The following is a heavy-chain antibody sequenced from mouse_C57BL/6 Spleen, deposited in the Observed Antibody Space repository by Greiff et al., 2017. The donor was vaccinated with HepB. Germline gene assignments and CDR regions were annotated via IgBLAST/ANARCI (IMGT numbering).Heavy chain of an antibody. Sequence: EVQLVESGGGLVKPGGSLKLSCAASGFTFSSYAMSWVRQTPEKRLEWVATISDGGSYTYYPDNVKGRFTISRDNAKNNLYLQMSHLKSEDTAMYYCARGYYYGSSCYFDYWGQGTTLTVSS. CDR1: GFTFSSYA. CDR3: ARGYYYGSSCYFDY. J-gene: IGHJ2*01. D-gene: IGHD1-1*01. CDR2: ISDGGSYT. V-gene: IGHV5-4*01.